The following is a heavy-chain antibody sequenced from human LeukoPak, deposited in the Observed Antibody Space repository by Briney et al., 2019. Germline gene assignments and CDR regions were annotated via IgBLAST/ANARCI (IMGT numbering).Heavy chain of an antibody. V-gene: IGHV1-2*02. J-gene: IGHJ3*02. CDR3: ARDICSSTSCYDAFDI. CDR1: GYTFTGYY. CDR2: INPNSGGT. Sequence: GASVKVSCKASGYTFTGYYMHWVRQAPGQGLEWMGWINPNSGGTNYAQKFQGRVTMTRDTSISTAYMKLSRLRSDDTAVYYCARDICSSTSCYDAFDIWGQGTMVTVSS. D-gene: IGHD2-2*01.